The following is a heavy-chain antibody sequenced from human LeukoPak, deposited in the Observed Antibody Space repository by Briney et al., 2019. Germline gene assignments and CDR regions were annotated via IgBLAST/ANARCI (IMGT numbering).Heavy chain of an antibody. D-gene: IGHD6-13*01. CDR1: GFTFSSYS. CDR3: AKDLSSSWFNDAFDI. J-gene: IGHJ3*02. V-gene: IGHV3-21*04. CDR2: ISSSSSYI. Sequence: NPGGSLRLSCAASGFTFSSYSMNWVRQAPGKGLEWVSSISSSSSYIYYADSVKGRFTISRDNSKNTLYLQMNSLRAEDTAVYYCAKDLSSSWFNDAFDIWGQGTMVTVSS.